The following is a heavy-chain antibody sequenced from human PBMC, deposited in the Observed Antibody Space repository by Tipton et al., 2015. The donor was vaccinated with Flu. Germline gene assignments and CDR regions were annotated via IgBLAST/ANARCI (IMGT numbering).Heavy chain of an antibody. CDR1: GGSISSSSYY. Sequence: PGLVKPSETLSLTCTVSGGSISSSSYYWGWIRPPPRKGLEWIGSIYYSGSTYYDPSLKSRGTISADTSKNTFPLKLSSVTAADSAVYYCARGSMIPWYFVLLGRGTLVTLSS. D-gene: IGHD2/OR15-2a*01. V-gene: IGHV4-39*06. J-gene: IGHJ2*01. CDR3: ARGSMIPWYFVL. CDR2: IYYSGST.